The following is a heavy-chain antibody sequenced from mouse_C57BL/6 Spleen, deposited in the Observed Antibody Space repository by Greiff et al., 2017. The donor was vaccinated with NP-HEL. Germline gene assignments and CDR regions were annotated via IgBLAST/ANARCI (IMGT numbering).Heavy chain of an antibody. Sequence: EVQVVESEGGLVQPGSSMKLSCTASGFTFSDYYMAWVRQVPEKGLEWVANINYDGSSTYYLDSLKSRFLISKDNAKNILYLKMSSLKSEDTATYYCARDGGRNDYDCAMDYWGQGTSVTVSS. CDR2: INYDGSST. CDR3: ARDGGRNDYDCAMDY. J-gene: IGHJ4*01. CDR1: GFTFSDYY. D-gene: IGHD2-4*01. V-gene: IGHV5-16*01.